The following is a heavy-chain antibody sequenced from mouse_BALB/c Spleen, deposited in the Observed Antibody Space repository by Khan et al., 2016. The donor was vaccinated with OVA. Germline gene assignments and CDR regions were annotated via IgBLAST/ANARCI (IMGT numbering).Heavy chain of an antibody. CDR1: GYTFTSYD. V-gene: IGHV1S56*01. J-gene: IGHJ4*01. Sequence: QVQLQQPGPELVKPGALVKISCKASGYTFTSYDINWVKQRPGQGLEWIGWIYPGDGSSKYNEKFKGKATLTADTSSSTAYMHLSTLTSAKSAVSCCAREGLRGVGLDYWGQGTSVTVSS. CDR2: IYPGDGSS. D-gene: IGHD2-4*01. CDR3: AREGLRGVGLDY.